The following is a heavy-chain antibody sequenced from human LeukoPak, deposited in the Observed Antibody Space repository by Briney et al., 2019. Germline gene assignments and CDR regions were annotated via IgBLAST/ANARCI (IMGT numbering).Heavy chain of an antibody. D-gene: IGHD1-14*01. J-gene: IGHJ2*01. CDR1: GFSVSSNY. V-gene: IGHV3-53*01. CDR2: IYSGGST. CDR3: ARGSNPYWYLDL. Sequence: GGSLRLSCAASGFSVSSNYMSWVRQAPGKGLEWVSVIYSGGSTYYADSVKGRFTISRDNSKNTLYLQMNSLRAEDTAVYYCARGSNPYWYLDLWGRGTLDTVSS.